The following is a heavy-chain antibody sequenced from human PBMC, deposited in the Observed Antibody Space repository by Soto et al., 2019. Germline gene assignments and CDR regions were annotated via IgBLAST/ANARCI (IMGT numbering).Heavy chain of an antibody. CDR3: AIRVGASYSFDS. Sequence: QVQLVQSGAEVKKPGASVKVSCKASGYTFTSYGISWVRQAPGQGLEWMGWTSAYNGNTNYAQMPQGRVTTTTATSTSTAYLDLRSLRSAATAVYYCAIRVGASYSFDSWGQGTLVTVSS. J-gene: IGHJ4*02. CDR1: GYTFTSYG. D-gene: IGHD1-26*01. V-gene: IGHV1-18*01. CDR2: TSAYNGNT.